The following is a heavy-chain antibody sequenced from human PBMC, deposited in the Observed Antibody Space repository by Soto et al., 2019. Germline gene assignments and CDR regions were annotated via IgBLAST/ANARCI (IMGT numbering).Heavy chain of an antibody. D-gene: IGHD3-22*01. CDR1: GFTFSSHA. J-gene: IGHJ3*02. CDR2: IGGSGAST. CDR3: AKDSWLLLPYAFDI. V-gene: IGHV3-23*01. Sequence: EVQLLESGGGLVQPGGSLRLSCAASGFTFSSHAMSWVRQAPGKGLEWVSAIGGSGASTYYADSVKGRFTISRDNTKNPLYLQMNSLRAEDTAVYDCAKDSWLLLPYAFDIWGQGTMVTVSS.